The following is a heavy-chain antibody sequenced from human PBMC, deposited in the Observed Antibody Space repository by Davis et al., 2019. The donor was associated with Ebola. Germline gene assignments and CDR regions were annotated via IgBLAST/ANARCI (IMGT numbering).Heavy chain of an antibody. Sequence: PSETLSLTCTVSGVSISRHYWSWIRQPPGKRLEWIGSIYYTGSAYYNSSLASRATISVDTSKNQFSLKLNSVTAADTAIYYCAERGGSVWGQGTLATVSS. V-gene: IGHV4-59*11. CDR2: IYYTGSA. D-gene: IGHD3-16*01. CDR1: GVSISRHY. J-gene: IGHJ4*02. CDR3: AERGGSV.